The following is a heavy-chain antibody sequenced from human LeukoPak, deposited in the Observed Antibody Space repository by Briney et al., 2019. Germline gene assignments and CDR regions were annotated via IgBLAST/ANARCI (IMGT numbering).Heavy chain of an antibody. V-gene: IGHV4-61*02. CDR3: ARASGGGSYSYPAFDI. CDR1: GGSISSGSYS. D-gene: IGHD1-26*01. J-gene: IGHJ3*02. Sequence: SETLSLTCTVSGGSISSGSYSWSWIRQPAGKGLEWIGRIYASGSTNYNPSLKSRVTISVDTSKNQFSLKLSSVTAADTAVYYCARASGGGSYSYPAFDIWGQGTMVTVSS. CDR2: IYASGST.